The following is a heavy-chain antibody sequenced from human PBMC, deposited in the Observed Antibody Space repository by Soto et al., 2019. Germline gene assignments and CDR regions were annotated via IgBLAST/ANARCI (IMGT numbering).Heavy chain of an antibody. J-gene: IGHJ6*03. D-gene: IGHD3-3*01. V-gene: IGHV3-23*01. CDR3: AKGGRTIFGVVIQHYYYMDV. CDR1: GFTFSSYA. Sequence: GGSLRLSCAASGFTFSSYAMSWVRQAPGKGLEWVSAISGSGGSTYYADSVKGRFTISRDNSKNTLYLQMNSLRAEDTAVYYCAKGGRTIFGVVIQHYYYMDVWGKGTTVTVSS. CDR2: ISGSGGST.